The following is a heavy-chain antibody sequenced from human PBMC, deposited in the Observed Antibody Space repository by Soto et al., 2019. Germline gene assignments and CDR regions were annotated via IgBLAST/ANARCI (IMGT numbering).Heavy chain of an antibody. J-gene: IGHJ4*02. CDR2: IIPIFGTA. D-gene: IGHD3-9*01. V-gene: IGHV1-69*13. CDR3: ARDKRDLTGPDY. CDR1: GGTLSSYA. Sequence: SVKVSCKASGGTLSSYAISWVRQAPGQGLEWMGGIIPIFGTANYAQKFQGRVTITADESTSTAYMELSSLRSEDTAVYYCARDKRDLTGPDYWGQGTLVTVSS.